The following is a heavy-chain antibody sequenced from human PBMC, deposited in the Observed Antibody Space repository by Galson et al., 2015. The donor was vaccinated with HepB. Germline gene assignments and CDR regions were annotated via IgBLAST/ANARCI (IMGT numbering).Heavy chain of an antibody. V-gene: IGHV4-39*01. J-gene: IGHJ4*02. CDR1: GGSISSSSYY. D-gene: IGHD5-12*01. Sequence: SETLSLTCTVSGGSISSSSYYWGWIRQPPGKGLEWIGSIYYSGSTYYNPSLKSRVTISVDTSKNQFSLKLSSVTAADTAVYYCASFDFIVATTADYWGQGTLVTVSS. CDR2: IYYSGST. CDR3: ASFDFIVATTADY.